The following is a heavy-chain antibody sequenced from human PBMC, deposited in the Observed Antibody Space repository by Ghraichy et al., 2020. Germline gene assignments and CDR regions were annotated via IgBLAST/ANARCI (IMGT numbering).Heavy chain of an antibody. V-gene: IGHV1-8*01. J-gene: IGHJ6*02. CDR3: ARRGWELLGCMDV. CDR1: GYTFTTYD. CDR2: MNLNSGNT. Sequence: ASVKVSCKASGYTFTTYDVNWVRQATGQGLEWMGWMNLNSGNTVYAQKFQGRVTMTRNTSINIAYMELSSLRSEDTVVYYCARRGWELLGCMDVWGQGTTVTVSS. D-gene: IGHD1-26*01.